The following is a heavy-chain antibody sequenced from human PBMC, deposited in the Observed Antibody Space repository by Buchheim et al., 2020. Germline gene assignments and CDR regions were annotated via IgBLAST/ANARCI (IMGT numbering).Heavy chain of an antibody. Sequence: QVQLVESGGGVVQPGRSLRLSCAASGFTFSSYGMHWVRQAPGKGLEWVAFIRYDGSNKYYADSVKGRFTISRDNSKNTLYPQMNSLRAEDTAVYYCAKDQVPYYYYGMDVWGQGTT. CDR1: GFTFSSYG. CDR3: AKDQVPYYYYGMDV. V-gene: IGHV3-30*02. CDR2: IRYDGSNK. J-gene: IGHJ6*02.